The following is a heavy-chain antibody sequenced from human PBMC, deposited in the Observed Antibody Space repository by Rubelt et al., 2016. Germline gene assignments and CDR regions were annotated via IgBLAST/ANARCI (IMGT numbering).Heavy chain of an antibody. CDR1: GLTFTDAW. CDR3: TTGDGY. J-gene: IGHJ4*02. V-gene: IGHV3-15*07. CDR2: IKRKYDGETT. Sequence: EVQLVESGGGLVKPGGSLRLSCAASGLTFTDAWMNWVRQAPGKGLEWVGRIKRKYDGETTDYAAPLEGRFTISRDDSKRTLYLQMNNLKFEDTGVYYCTTGDGYWGQGTLVSVSS.